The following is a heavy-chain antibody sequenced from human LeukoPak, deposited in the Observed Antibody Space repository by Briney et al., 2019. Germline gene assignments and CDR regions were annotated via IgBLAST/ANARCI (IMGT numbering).Heavy chain of an antibody. CDR3: ARRRVIASRSNWFDP. CDR2: IYYSGST. V-gene: IGHV4-39*01. CDR1: GGSISSSSYY. D-gene: IGHD6-13*01. J-gene: IGHJ5*02. Sequence: PSETLSLTCTVSGGSISSSSYYWGWIRQPPGKGLEWIGSIYYSGSTYYNPSLKSRVTISVDTSKNQFSLKLSSVTAADTAVYYCARRRVIASRSNWFDPWGQGTLVTVSS.